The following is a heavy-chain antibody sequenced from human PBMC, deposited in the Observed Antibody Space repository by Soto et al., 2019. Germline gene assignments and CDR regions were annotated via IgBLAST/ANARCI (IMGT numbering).Heavy chain of an antibody. CDR2: IIPILGIS. J-gene: IGHJ6*02. D-gene: IGHD3-9*01. V-gene: IGHV1-69*02. Sequence: GASVKVSCKASGGTFSSYTISWVRQAPGQVLEWMGRIIPILGISNYAQKFQGRVTITADKSTSTAYMELSSLRSEDTAVYYCGRYYDILTGYFPGEMALYYYGMDVWGQGTTVTVSS. CDR3: GRYYDILTGYFPGEMALYYYGMDV. CDR1: GGTFSSYT.